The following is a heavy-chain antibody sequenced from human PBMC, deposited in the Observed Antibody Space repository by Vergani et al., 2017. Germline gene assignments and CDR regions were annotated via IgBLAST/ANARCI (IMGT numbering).Heavy chain of an antibody. D-gene: IGHD1-14*01. Sequence: QSQLQESGPGLVKSSETLSLSCRVSGDSISRSHYYWGFIRQPPGKGLEWSGSISPSGSPYYNPTLKSRLAFSGDRSKNLFSLRLKYGTATDTGMYYCARQTEGDHFYYDLDAWTKGAAVTVCS. CDR1: GDSISRSHYY. CDR3: ARQTEGDHFYYDLDA. J-gene: IGHJ6*03. CDR2: ISPSGSP. V-gene: IGHV4-39*01.